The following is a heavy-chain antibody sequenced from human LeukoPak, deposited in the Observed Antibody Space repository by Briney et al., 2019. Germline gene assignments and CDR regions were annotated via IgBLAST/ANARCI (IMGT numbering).Heavy chain of an antibody. Sequence: GGSLRLSCTVSGFIFGDYTMNWVRQAPGKGLEWVSFIRSQELGATTAYAASVKGRFTILRDDSKSIAYLQMNSLKTDDTAVYXXXXXXXXXXXXXXTWGQGTMVTVSS. CDR2: IRSQELGATT. V-gene: IGHV3-49*04. CDR3: XXXXXXXXXXXXT. CDR1: GFIFGDYT. J-gene: IGHJ3*01.